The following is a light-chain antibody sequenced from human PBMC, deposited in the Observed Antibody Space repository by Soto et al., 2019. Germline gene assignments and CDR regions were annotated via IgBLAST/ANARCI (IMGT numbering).Light chain of an antibody. CDR1: SSDVGGYNY. Sequence: QSVLTQPRSVSGSPGQSVTISCTGTSSDVGGYNYVSWYQQYSGKAPTLVIYDVSTRPSWFPDRFSGSKSDNTASLTISGLQAEDEADYYCCSYAGSYTSWVFGGGTKLTVL. J-gene: IGLJ3*02. CDR3: CSYAGSYTSWV. V-gene: IGLV2-11*01. CDR2: DVS.